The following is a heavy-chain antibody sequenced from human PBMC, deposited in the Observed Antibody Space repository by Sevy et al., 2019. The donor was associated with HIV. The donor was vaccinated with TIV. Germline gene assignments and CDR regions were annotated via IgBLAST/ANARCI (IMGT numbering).Heavy chain of an antibody. V-gene: IGHV3-53*01. CDR2: IHSGGKI. CDR1: GFSVSSNY. D-gene: IGHD2-15*01. Sequence: GGFLRLSCAASGFSVSSNYMSWVRQAPGKGPEWVSVIHSGGKISYADSVQGRFTISRDNSKNTLYLQMNSLRAEDTALYYCAREDIVSWEDNYYGIDVWGQGTMVTVSS. CDR3: AREDIVSWEDNYYGIDV. J-gene: IGHJ6*02.